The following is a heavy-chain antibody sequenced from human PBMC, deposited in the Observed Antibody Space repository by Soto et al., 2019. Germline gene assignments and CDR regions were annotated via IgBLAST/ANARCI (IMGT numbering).Heavy chain of an antibody. CDR1: GYTFTSYY. CDR2: INPSGGST. V-gene: IGHV1-46*01. J-gene: IGHJ6*02. D-gene: IGHD6-6*01. CDR3: ARGIAAPQNYYYSMDV. Sequence: ASVKVSCKASGYTFTSYYMHWVRQAPGQGLEWMGIINPSGGSTSYAQKFQGRVTMTRDTSTSTVYMELSSLRSEDTAVYYCARGIAAPQNYYYSMDVWGQGTTVTVSS.